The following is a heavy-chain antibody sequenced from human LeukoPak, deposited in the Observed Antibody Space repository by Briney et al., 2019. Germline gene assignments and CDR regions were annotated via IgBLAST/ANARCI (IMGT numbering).Heavy chain of an antibody. CDR3: AKDKGGSGSHYLYYYGMDV. J-gene: IGHJ6*02. CDR2: ISGDGGST. Sequence: GGSLRLSCAASGFTFDDYAMHWVRQAPGKGLEWVSLISGDGGSTYYADSVKGRFTISRDNSKNSLYLQMNSLRTEDTALYYCAKDKGGSGSHYLYYYGMDVWGQGTTVTVSS. CDR1: GFTFDDYA. V-gene: IGHV3-43*02. D-gene: IGHD3-10*01.